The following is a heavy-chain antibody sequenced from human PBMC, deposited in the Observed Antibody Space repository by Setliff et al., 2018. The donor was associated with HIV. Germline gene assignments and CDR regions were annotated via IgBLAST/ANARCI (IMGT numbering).Heavy chain of an antibody. CDR1: GFSVGDNC. CDR2: IYAAGAT. Sequence: QPGGSLRLSCEISGFSVGDNCMTWVRQTPKMGLEWVSLIYAAGATYYADSVEGRFTISRDTSTNTLYLQMHSLRADDTAVYYCARGSGFHDYWGQGTRVTVSS. CDR3: ARGSGFHDY. J-gene: IGHJ4*02. V-gene: IGHV3-53*01. D-gene: IGHD6-19*01.